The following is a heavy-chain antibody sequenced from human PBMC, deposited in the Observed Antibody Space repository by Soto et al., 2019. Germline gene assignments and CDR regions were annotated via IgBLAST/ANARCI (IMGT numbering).Heavy chain of an antibody. J-gene: IGHJ4*02. CDR1: GGSFSGYY. CDR3: ARAAPRFCSGGSCYSGSDY. Sequence: QVQLQQWGAGLLKPSETLSLTCAVYGGSFSGYYWSWIRQPPGKGLEWIGEINHSGSTNYNPSLRWRVTISEHTSKTQFSLKLSSVTAADTAVYYCARAAPRFCSGGSCYSGSDYWGQGTLVTVSS. D-gene: IGHD2-15*01. CDR2: INHSGST. V-gene: IGHV4-34*01.